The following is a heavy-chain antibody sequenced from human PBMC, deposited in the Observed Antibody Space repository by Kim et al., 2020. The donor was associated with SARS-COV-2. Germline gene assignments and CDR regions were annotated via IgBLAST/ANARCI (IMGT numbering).Heavy chain of an antibody. CDR2: ISSSGSTI. J-gene: IGHJ4*02. D-gene: IGHD3-22*01. CDR3: AREIRKATYYDSSGYDY. Sequence: GGSLRLSCAASGFTFSDYYMSWIRQAPGKGLEWVSYISSSGSTIYYADSVKGRFTISRDNAKNSLYLQMNSLRAEDTAVYYCAREIRKATYYDSSGYDYWGQGTLVTVSS. V-gene: IGHV3-11*01. CDR1: GFTFSDYY.